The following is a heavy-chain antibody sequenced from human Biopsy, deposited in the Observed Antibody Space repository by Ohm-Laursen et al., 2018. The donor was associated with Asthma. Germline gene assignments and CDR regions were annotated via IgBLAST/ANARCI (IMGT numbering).Heavy chain of an antibody. Sequence: GSLRLSCSASGFYFRDYFMTWMRQAPGKGLEWVASISASGSTKYPSESVQGRSTISRDNAQNLLILEMDGLRADDTGIYYCARVLESSSRGPFYFFALDVWGQGTTVTVSS. CDR3: ARVLESSSRGPFYFFALDV. CDR1: GFYFRDYF. J-gene: IGHJ6*02. V-gene: IGHV3-11*01. D-gene: IGHD6-13*01. CDR2: ISASGSTK.